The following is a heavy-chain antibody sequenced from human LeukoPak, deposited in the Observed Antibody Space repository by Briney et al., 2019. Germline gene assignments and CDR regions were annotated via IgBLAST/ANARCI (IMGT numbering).Heavy chain of an antibody. CDR2: ISSSSSYI. Sequence: GGSLRLSCAASGFTFSSYCMNWVRQAPGKGLEWVSSISSSSSYINYADSVKGRFTISRDNAKNSLYLQMNSLRAEDTAVYYCARDPKGGYSYGYWYFDLWGRGTLVTVSS. V-gene: IGHV3-21*01. J-gene: IGHJ2*01. CDR1: GFTFSSYC. D-gene: IGHD5-18*01. CDR3: ARDPKGGYSYGYWYFDL.